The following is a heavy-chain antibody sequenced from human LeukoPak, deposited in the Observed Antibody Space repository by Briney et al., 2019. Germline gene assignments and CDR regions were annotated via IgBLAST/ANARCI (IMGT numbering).Heavy chain of an antibody. Sequence: GGSLRLSCAASGFTFNTYFMHWVRQAPGKGLVWVSRIDTDGKSTTYADSVKGRFTISRDNANNTLYLQMNNLRAEDTAVYYCVRDKDGYNFWGQGTLVSVSS. D-gene: IGHD5-24*01. J-gene: IGHJ4*02. CDR2: IDTDGKST. CDR3: VRDKDGYNF. V-gene: IGHV3-74*01. CDR1: GFTFNTYF.